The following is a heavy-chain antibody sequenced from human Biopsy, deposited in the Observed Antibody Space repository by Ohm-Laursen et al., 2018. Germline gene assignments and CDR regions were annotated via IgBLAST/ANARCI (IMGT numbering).Heavy chain of an antibody. Sequence: SVKVSCKASGYTFISYGITWVRQAPGQGLEWMGGIIGIFRTAHYAQKFQGRVTITADEFMSTAYMELSSLRSEDTAVYYCARGGGYNWNNGWFDPWGQGTLVTVSS. J-gene: IGHJ5*02. V-gene: IGHV1-69*13. D-gene: IGHD1/OR15-1a*01. CDR2: IIGIFRTA. CDR3: ARGGGYNWNNGWFDP. CDR1: GYTFISYG.